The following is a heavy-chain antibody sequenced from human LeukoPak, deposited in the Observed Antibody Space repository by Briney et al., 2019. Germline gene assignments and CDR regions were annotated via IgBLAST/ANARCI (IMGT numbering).Heavy chain of an antibody. D-gene: IGHD1-1*01. J-gene: IGHJ3*02. CDR2: IGTAGDT. Sequence: GGSLRLSCAASGFTFSSYDMHWVRQTTGKGLEWVSVIGTAGDTFYPGSEKGRFTISRENAKNSLFLQMNSLRAEDTAVYYCARDQVPGPGGAFDIWGQGTMVTVSS. V-gene: IGHV3-13*01. CDR3: ARDQVPGPGGAFDI. CDR1: GFTFSSYD.